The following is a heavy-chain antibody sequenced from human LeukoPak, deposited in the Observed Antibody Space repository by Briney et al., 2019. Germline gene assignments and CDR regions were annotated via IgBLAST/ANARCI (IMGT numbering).Heavy chain of an antibody. V-gene: IGHV1-2*02. Sequence: GASVKVSCKASGYTFTGYYMHWVRQAPGQGLEWMGWINPNSGGTNYAQKLQGRVTMTTDTSTSTAYMELRSLRSDDTAVYYCASDLGRKLLWSQISQEYYSDYWGQGTLVTVSS. J-gene: IGHJ4*02. D-gene: IGHD3-10*01. CDR1: GYTFTGYY. CDR2: INPNSGGT. CDR3: ASDLGRKLLWSQISQEYYSDY.